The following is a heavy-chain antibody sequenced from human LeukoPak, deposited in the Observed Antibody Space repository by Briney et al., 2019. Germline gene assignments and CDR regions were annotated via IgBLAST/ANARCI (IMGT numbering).Heavy chain of an antibody. CDR3: TTGFVMGGTAFDP. CDR2: IKRKSEGGTT. V-gene: IGHV3-15*01. Sequence: GGPLRLSCAASGFTSSDVWMSWVRQAPGKGLEWVALIKRKSEGGTTDYVAPVKGRFTISRDDSENTLYLQMNSLKTEDTAVYYCTTGFVMGGTAFDPWGQGTLVTVSA. CDR1: GFTSSDVW. J-gene: IGHJ5*02. D-gene: IGHD1-26*01.